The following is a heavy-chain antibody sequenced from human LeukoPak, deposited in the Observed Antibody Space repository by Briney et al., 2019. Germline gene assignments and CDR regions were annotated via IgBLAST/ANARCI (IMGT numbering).Heavy chain of an antibody. CDR3: AGGDMVRGVPPPPSLDY. CDR1: GSSISSDW. CDR2: IYYSGSA. Sequence: AETLSLTCAVSGSSISSDWLSWVRQPPGKGLEWVGYIYYSGSANYNPSLKSRVTISVDTSKNQFSLKLSSVTAADTAVYYCAGGDMVRGVPPPPSLDYWGQGTLVTVSS. J-gene: IGHJ4*02. V-gene: IGHV4-59*01. D-gene: IGHD3-10*01.